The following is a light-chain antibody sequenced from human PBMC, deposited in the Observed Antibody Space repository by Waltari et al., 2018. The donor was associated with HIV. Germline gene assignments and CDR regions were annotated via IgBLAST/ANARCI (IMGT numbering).Light chain of an antibody. Sequence: DIQMTQSPSSLSALVGDSVTITCRASQSVTNRVNWYQQRPGQAPKLLIYDASTLHSGVPFRFRGGGSGTAFTLTITGLQPDDFSSYFCQQYENLPLTFGGGTKVEIK. CDR3: QQYENLPLT. CDR1: QSVTNR. CDR2: DAS. V-gene: IGKV1-39*01. J-gene: IGKJ4*01.